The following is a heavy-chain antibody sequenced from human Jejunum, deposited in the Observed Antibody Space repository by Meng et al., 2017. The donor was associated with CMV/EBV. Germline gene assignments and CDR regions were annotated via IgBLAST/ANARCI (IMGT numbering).Heavy chain of an antibody. CDR1: ISSGYY. J-gene: IGHJ6*02. Sequence: ISSGYYWGWIRQPPGKGLEWIGSIYHGGSTYSNPSLKSRVTMSVDTSKNQFSLKLRSVTAADTALYYCARALRYCSSTSCHGMDVWGQGTTVTVSS. D-gene: IGHD2-2*01. CDR3: ARALRYCSSTSCHGMDV. CDR2: IYHGGST. V-gene: IGHV4-38-2*02.